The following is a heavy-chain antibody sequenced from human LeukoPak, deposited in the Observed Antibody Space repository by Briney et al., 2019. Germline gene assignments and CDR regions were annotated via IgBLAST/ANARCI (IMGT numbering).Heavy chain of an antibody. J-gene: IGHJ4*02. Sequence: PGGSLRLSCAASGFTLSSYGMHWVRQAPGKGLEWVAVISYDGSNKYYADSVKGRFTISRDNSKNTLYLQMNSLRAEDTAVYYCAKAGYNWNYDGFDYWGQGTLVTVSS. D-gene: IGHD1-7*01. CDR2: ISYDGSNK. CDR3: AKAGYNWNYDGFDY. V-gene: IGHV3-30*18. CDR1: GFTLSSYG.